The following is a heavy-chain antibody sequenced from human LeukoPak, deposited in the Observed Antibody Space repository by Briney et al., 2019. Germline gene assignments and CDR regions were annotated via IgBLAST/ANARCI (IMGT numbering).Heavy chain of an antibody. V-gene: IGHV1-18*01. Sequence: ASVKVSCKASGYTFSSYGISWVRQAPGQGLEWMGWISAYSGNTHYAQKFQGRVTMTTDTSTTTAYMELRSLRSDDTAVYYCARDGYDNAFDIWGQGTMVTVSS. J-gene: IGHJ3*02. CDR3: ARDGYDNAFDI. CDR1: GYTFSSYG. CDR2: ISAYSGNT. D-gene: IGHD3-22*01.